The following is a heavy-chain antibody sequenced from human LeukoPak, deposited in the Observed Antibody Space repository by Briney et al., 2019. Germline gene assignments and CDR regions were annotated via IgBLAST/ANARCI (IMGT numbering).Heavy chain of an antibody. CDR3: ARDAAYCGGDCYMDAFDI. CDR1: GFGFSRYW. Sequence: GGSLRLSCAASGFGFSRYWMHWVRQAPGTGLKWVSRIYRDGSTTDYADSVKGRFSISRDNSKNTLYLDMNSLRAGDTAVYYCARDAAYCGGDCYMDAFDIWGQGTMVTVFS. V-gene: IGHV3-74*01. J-gene: IGHJ3*02. D-gene: IGHD2-21*02. CDR2: IYRDGSTT.